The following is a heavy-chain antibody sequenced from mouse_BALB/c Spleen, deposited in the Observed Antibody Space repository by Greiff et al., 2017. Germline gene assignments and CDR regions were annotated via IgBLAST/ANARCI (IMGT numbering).Heavy chain of an antibody. D-gene: IGHD2-4*01. CDR2: IWGDGST. Sequence: VQLKESGPGLVAPSQSLSITCTVSGFSLTGYGVNWVRQPPGKGLEWLGMIWGDGSTDYNSALKSRLSISKDNSKSQVFLKMHSLQTADTARYYSARDKGTMTFAYWGQGTLVTVSA. V-gene: IGHV2-6-7*01. J-gene: IGHJ3*01. CDR1: GFSLTGYG. CDR3: ARDKGTMTFAY.